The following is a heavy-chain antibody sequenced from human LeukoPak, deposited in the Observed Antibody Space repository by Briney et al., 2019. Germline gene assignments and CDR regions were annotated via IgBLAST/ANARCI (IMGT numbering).Heavy chain of an antibody. Sequence: PSETLSLTCTVSGGSISSYYWSWIRQPPGKGLECFGYIYYSGSTNYNPSLKSRVTISVDTSKNQFSLKLSSVTAADTAVYYCAARLAVAGPSDAFDIWGQGTMVTVSS. CDR2: IYYSGST. D-gene: IGHD6-19*01. CDR3: AARLAVAGPSDAFDI. J-gene: IGHJ3*02. V-gene: IGHV4-59*01. CDR1: GGSISSYY.